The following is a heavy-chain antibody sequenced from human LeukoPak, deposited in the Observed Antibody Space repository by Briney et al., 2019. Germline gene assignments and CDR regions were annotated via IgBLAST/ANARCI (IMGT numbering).Heavy chain of an antibody. J-gene: IGHJ4*02. V-gene: IGHV1-18*01. D-gene: IGHD2-15*01. Sequence: GASVKVSCKASGYTFTSYGISWVRQAPGHGLEWMGWISAYNGNTNYAQKLQGRVTTTTDTSTSTAYMELRSLRSDDTAVYYCARVTVAATQRSFDYWGQGTLVTVSS. CDR3: ARVTVAATQRSFDY. CDR1: GYTFTSYG. CDR2: ISAYNGNT.